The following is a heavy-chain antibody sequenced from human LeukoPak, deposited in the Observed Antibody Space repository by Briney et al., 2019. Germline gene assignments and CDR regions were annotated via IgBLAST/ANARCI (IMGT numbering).Heavy chain of an antibody. CDR3: ARDTYDTSGYYYGPFDY. J-gene: IGHJ4*02. D-gene: IGHD3-22*01. Sequence: GGSLRLSCAASGFTFSNYWMHWVRQAPGKGLVWVSHINTDGSTTTYADSVKGRFTISRDNATNTLYLHMHSLRAEDTAVYYCARDTYDTSGYYYGPFDYWGQGTLVTVSS. CDR2: INTDGSTT. V-gene: IGHV3-74*01. CDR1: GFTFSNYW.